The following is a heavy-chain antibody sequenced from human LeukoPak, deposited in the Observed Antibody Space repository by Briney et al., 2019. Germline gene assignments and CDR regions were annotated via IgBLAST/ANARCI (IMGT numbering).Heavy chain of an antibody. CDR1: GGTFSSYA. Sequence: SVKVSCKASGGTFSSYAISWVRQAPGQGLEWMGGIIPIFGTANYAQKFQGRVTITADESTRTAYMELSSLRSEDTAVYYCAREASSGGGYYYYYMDVWGKGTTVTVSS. J-gene: IGHJ6*03. CDR2: IIPIFGTA. V-gene: IGHV1-69*13. CDR3: AREASSGGGYYYYYMDV. D-gene: IGHD6-6*01.